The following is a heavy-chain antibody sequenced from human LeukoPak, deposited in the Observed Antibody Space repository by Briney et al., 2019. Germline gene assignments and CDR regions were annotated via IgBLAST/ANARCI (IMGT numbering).Heavy chain of an antibody. Sequence: PSQTLSLTCTVSGGSISSGGYYWSWIRQHPGKGLEWIGYIYYSGSTYYNPSLKSRVTISVGTSKNQFSLKLSSVTAADTAVYYCARGAMGYGGFDYWGQGTLVTVSS. D-gene: IGHD4-23*01. J-gene: IGHJ4*02. CDR2: IYYSGST. CDR3: ARGAMGYGGFDY. V-gene: IGHV4-31*03. CDR1: GGSISSGGYY.